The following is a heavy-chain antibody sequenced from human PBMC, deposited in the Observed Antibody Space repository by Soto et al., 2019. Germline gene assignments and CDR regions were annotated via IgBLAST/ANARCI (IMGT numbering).Heavy chain of an antibody. CDR1: GFTFSSYS. CDR3: AREGDLYVSGIFDAFDM. CDR2: ISRSSRYI. Sequence: PGGSLRLSCAASGFTFSSYSMNWVRQAPGKGLEWVSSISRSSRYIYYADSVKGRFTISRDNAKNSLYLQMNSLRAEDTAVYYCAREGDLYVSGIFDAFDMWGQGTMVTVSS. J-gene: IGHJ3*02. V-gene: IGHV3-21*01. D-gene: IGHD3-10*01.